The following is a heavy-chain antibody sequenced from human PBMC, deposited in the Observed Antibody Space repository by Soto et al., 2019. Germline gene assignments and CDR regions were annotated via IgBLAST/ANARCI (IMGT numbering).Heavy chain of an antibody. Sequence: ASVKVSCKASGGTFSSYAISWVRQAPGQGLEWMGGIIPIFGTANYAQKFQGRVTITADESTSTAYMELSSLRSEDTAVYYCARGPGIAAAADFYYYYYGMDVWGQGTTVTVSS. D-gene: IGHD6-13*01. CDR3: ARGPGIAAAADFYYYYYGMDV. J-gene: IGHJ6*02. V-gene: IGHV1-69*13. CDR2: IIPIFGTA. CDR1: GGTFSSYA.